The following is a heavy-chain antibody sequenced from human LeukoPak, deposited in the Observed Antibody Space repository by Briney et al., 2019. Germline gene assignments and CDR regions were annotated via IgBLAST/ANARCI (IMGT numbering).Heavy chain of an antibody. J-gene: IGHJ6*03. V-gene: IGHV4-61*02. D-gene: IGHD1-26*01. Sequence: SETLSLTCTVSGVSISSGSYYWSWIRQPAGKGLEWIGRIYTSGSTNYNPSLKSRVTISVDTSKNQFSLKLSSVTAADTAVYYCARVGASGSYYYYYYYMDVWGKGTTVTISS. CDR2: IYTSGST. CDR3: ARVGASGSYYYYYYYMDV. CDR1: GVSISSGSYY.